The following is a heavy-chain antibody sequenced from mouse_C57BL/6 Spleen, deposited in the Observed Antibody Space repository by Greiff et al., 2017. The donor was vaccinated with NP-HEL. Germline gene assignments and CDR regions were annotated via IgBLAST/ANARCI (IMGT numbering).Heavy chain of an antibody. V-gene: IGHV1-4*01. CDR3: ARNTPTLPWFAY. Sequence: VQLKESGAELARPGASVKMSCKASGYTFTSYTMHWVKQRPGQGLEWIGYINPSSGYTKYTQQFTEKATLTADKSSSTDYMQQSSLTSEDSAVYYCARNTPTLPWFAYWGQGTLVTVSA. D-gene: IGHD4-1*02. J-gene: IGHJ3*01. CDR1: GYTFTSYT. CDR2: INPSSGYT.